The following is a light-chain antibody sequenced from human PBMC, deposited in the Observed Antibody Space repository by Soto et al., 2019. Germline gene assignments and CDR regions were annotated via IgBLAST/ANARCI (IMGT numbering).Light chain of an antibody. CDR3: HQYGTSPRT. V-gene: IGKV3-20*01. Sequence: EIVLTQSPGTLSLSPGERATLSCRASERLSSVYLAWYQQRPGQPPRLLIYGASNRATGIPDRFSGSGSGTDFTLTISRLEPEDFAVYYCHQYGTSPRTFGPGTRLEIK. J-gene: IGKJ5*01. CDR2: GAS. CDR1: ERLSSVY.